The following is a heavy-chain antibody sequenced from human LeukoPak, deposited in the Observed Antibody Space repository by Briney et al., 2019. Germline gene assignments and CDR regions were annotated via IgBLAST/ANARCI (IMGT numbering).Heavy chain of an antibody. Sequence: PGGSLRLSCAASGFTFSSYAMSWGGQAPGKGREWVSAISGRGGSTYYADSVKGRLTMSRDKTKNTLYMEMKSLRAEDTAVYCCAKAEGYYYGSGSFSIYFAYWGQGTLVTVSS. CDR1: GFTFSSYA. D-gene: IGHD3-10*01. CDR3: AKAEGYYYGSGSFSIYFAY. CDR2: ISGRGGST. V-gene: IGHV3-23*01. J-gene: IGHJ4*02.